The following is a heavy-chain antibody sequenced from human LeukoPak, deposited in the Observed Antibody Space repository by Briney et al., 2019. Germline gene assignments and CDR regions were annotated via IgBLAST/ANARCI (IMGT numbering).Heavy chain of an antibody. V-gene: IGHV4-4*02. D-gene: IGHD3-10*01. CDR1: GGSISSSNW. CDR3: ARKELMDVLLWFGELYYFDY. J-gene: IGHJ4*02. Sequence: SETLSLTCAVSGGSISSSNWWSWVRQPPGKGLEWIGEIYHSGSTNYNPSLKSRVTISVDKSKNQFSLKLSSVTAADTAVYYCARKELMDVLLWFGELYYFDYWGQGTLVTVSS. CDR2: IYHSGST.